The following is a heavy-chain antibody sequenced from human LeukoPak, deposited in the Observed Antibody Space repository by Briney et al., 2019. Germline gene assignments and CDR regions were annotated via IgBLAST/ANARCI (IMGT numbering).Heavy chain of an antibody. J-gene: IGHJ5*02. CDR1: GFTFDDYA. CDR3: AKFQGWFDP. V-gene: IGHV3-9*01. Sequence: PGGSLRLSCAASGFTFDDYAMHWVRHAPGKGLEWVSGISWNSGSIGYADSVKGRFTISRDNAKNSLYLRMNSLRAEDTALYYCAKFQGWFDPWGQGTLVTVSS. CDR2: ISWNSGSI.